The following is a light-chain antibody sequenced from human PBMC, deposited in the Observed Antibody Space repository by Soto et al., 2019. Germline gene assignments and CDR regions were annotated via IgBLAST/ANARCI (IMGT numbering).Light chain of an antibody. J-gene: IGLJ3*02. Sequence: QSVLTQPASVSGSPGQSITISCTGTSSDVGGYNLVSWYQQHPGKAPKLMIYEGNKRPSGVSNRFSGSKSGNTASLTISGLQAEDEADYYCCSYAGSSTWVFGGGTKLTVL. CDR2: EGN. V-gene: IGLV2-23*01. CDR1: SSDVGGYNL. CDR3: CSYAGSSTWV.